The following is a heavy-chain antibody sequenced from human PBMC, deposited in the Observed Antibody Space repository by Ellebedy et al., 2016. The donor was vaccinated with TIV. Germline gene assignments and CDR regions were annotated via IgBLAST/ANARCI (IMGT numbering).Heavy chain of an antibody. CDR3: ARADYGDYGAYYHGLDV. Sequence: MPSETLSLTCTVSGDSISSYYWSWIRQPPGRGLEWIGYIHYSGSTNYNPSLKSRVTISVETSKNQFSLKLRSVTAADTAVYYCARADYGDYGAYYHGLDVWGQGTTVTVSS. D-gene: IGHD4-17*01. CDR2: IHYSGST. V-gene: IGHV4-59*01. J-gene: IGHJ6*02. CDR1: GDSISSYY.